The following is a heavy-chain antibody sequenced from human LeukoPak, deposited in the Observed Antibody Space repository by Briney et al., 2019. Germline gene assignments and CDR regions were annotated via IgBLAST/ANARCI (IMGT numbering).Heavy chain of an antibody. CDR1: GFTFSSYW. D-gene: IGHD6-13*01. J-gene: IGHJ6*02. CDR2: IHSDGSST. Sequence: GGSLRLSCAASGFTFSSYWMHWVRQAPGKGLVWVSRIHSDGSSTSYADSVKGRFTISRDNSKNTLYLQMNSLRAEDTAVYYCARVGSSSWYDYYGMDVWGQGTTVTVSS. V-gene: IGHV3-74*01. CDR3: ARVGSSSWYDYYGMDV.